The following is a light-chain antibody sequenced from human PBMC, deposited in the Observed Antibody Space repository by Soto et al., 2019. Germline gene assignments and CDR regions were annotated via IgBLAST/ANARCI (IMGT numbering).Light chain of an antibody. CDR2: AVS. CDR3: CSYRSGSVYV. CDR1: SSDVGGYDR. J-gene: IGLJ1*01. V-gene: IGLV2-14*01. Sequence: QSVLTQPASVSGSPGQSITISCTATSSDVGGYDRVSWYQQRPDNAPKLIIYAVSNRPSGISNRVSGSKSGDTASLTISGLQAEDEADYYCCSYRSGSVYVFGSGTKVTVL.